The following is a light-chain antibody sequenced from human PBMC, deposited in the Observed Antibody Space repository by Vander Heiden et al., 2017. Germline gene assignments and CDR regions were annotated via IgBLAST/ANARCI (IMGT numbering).Light chain of an antibody. J-gene: IGKJ4*01. CDR3: QQYGSSQT. CDR2: GAS. V-gene: IGKV3-20*01. CDR1: QSVSSTS. Sequence: EIVLTQSPGTLSLSPGEGATLSCRASQSVSSTSIAWYQQKPGQAPRLLIYGASTRATGISARFSGSGSGTDFTLTISRVDPEDFAMYYCQQYGSSQTFGGGTKVEIK.